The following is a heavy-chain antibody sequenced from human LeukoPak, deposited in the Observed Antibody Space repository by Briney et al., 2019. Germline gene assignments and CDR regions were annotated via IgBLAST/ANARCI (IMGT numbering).Heavy chain of an antibody. D-gene: IGHD3-22*01. CDR2: IYTSGGT. CDR3: ARDYYDSSGYYYTL. Sequence: SETLSLTCTVSGGSISSYYWSWIRQPAGKGLEWIGRIYTSGGTNYNPSLKSRVTMSIDTSKNQFSLKLSSVTAADTAVYYCARDYYDSSGYYYTLWGQGTLVTVSS. V-gene: IGHV4-4*07. J-gene: IGHJ4*02. CDR1: GGSISSYY.